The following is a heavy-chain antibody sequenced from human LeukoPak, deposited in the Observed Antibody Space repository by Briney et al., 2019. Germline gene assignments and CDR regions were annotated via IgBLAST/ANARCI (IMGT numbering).Heavy chain of an antibody. CDR1: GFTLNNYV. D-gene: IGHD3-9*01. CDR3: ARDKGTSYDVLTGYEDAFDL. V-gene: IGHV3-21*01. CDR2: ISGSGDKL. J-gene: IGHJ3*01. Sequence: GGSLRLSCVASGFTLNNYVMNWVRQTPGKGLEWVSSISGSGDKLFYADSVKGRFIISRDNAKKSLNLQMNSLRAEDTALYYCARDKGTSYDVLTGYEDAFDLWGQGTRVTVSS.